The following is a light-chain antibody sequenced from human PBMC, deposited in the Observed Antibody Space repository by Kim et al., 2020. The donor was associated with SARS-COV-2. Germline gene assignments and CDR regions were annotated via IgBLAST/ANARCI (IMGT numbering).Light chain of an antibody. CDR1: SSNIGSNY. CDR2: RNN. J-gene: IGLJ2*01. CDR3: AAWDDSLSGPV. Sequence: GQRVTISCSGSSSNIGSNYVYWYQQLPGTAPKLLIYRNNQRASGVPDRFSGSKSGTSASLAISGLRSEDEADYYCAAWDDSLSGPVFGGGTKLTVL. V-gene: IGLV1-47*01.